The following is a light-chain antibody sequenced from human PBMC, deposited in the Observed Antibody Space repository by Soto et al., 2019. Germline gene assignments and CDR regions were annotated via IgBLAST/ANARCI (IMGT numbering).Light chain of an antibody. CDR3: TSYAGSNILGV. V-gene: IGLV2-8*01. Sequence: QSALTQPPSASGSPGQSVAISCTGTSSDVGGYNYVSWYQQHPGKAPKLMIYEVSKRPSGVPDRFSGFKAVNTASLTVSGLQAEDEAGYSGTSYAGSNILGVFGGGTKLTVL. CDR1: SSDVGGYNY. J-gene: IGLJ2*01. CDR2: EVS.